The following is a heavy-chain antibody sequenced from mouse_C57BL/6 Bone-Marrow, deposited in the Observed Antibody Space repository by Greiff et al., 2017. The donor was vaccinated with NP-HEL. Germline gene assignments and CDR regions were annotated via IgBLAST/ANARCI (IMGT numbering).Heavy chain of an antibody. Sequence: EVQLQQSGTVLARPGASVKMSCKTSGYTFTSYWMHWVKQRPGQGLEWIGAIYPGNSDTSYNQKFKGKAKLTAVTSASTAYMELSSLTNEDSAVYYCTPFYDGSPRDFDYWGQGTTLTVSA. D-gene: IGHD1-1*01. CDR1: GYTFTSYW. V-gene: IGHV1-5*01. J-gene: IGHJ2*01. CDR3: TPFYDGSPRDFDY. CDR2: IYPGNSDT.